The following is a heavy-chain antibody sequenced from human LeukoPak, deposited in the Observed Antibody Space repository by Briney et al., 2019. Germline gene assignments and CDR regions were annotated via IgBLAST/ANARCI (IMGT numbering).Heavy chain of an antibody. J-gene: IGHJ4*02. Sequence: GGSLRLSCATSGFTFDDYAFHWVRQVPGKVLEWVSLISRDGGTTSYGDSVKGRFTISRDNGKNSLYMQMNSLKTEDSALYYCTKDFSGSYENWGQGTLVTVSS. V-gene: IGHV3-43*02. CDR2: ISRDGGTT. D-gene: IGHD3-10*01. CDR1: GFTFDDYA. CDR3: TKDFSGSYEN.